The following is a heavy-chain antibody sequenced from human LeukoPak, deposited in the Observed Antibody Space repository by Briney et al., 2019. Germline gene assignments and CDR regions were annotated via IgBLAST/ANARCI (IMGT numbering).Heavy chain of an antibody. CDR3: ARDRSGGSYFDY. J-gene: IGHJ4*02. CDR2: IKQDGSEK. D-gene: IGHD1-26*01. Sequence: GGSLRLSCAASGFTFSSYSMNWVRQAPGKGLEWVANIKQDGSEKYYVDSVKGRFTISRDNSKNTLYLQMNSLRAEDTAVYYCARDRSGGSYFDYWGQGTLVTVSS. V-gene: IGHV3-7*01. CDR1: GFTFSSYS.